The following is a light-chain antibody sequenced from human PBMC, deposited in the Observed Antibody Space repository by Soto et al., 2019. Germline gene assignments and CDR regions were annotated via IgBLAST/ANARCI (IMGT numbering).Light chain of an antibody. V-gene: IGLV2-8*01. CDR2: DVS. Sequence: QSALTQPPSASGSPGQSVTISCTGTSSDVGGYNYVSWYQQHPGKAPKLMIYDVSKRPSGGPDRFAGSKSGNTASLTVSGLQAEDEADYYCSSYAGSNNVVFGGGTKVTVL. J-gene: IGLJ2*01. CDR1: SSDVGGYNY. CDR3: SSYAGSNNVV.